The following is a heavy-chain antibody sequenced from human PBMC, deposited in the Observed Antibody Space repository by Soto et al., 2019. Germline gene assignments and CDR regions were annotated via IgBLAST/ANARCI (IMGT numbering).Heavy chain of an antibody. D-gene: IGHD2-15*01. J-gene: IGHJ6*02. CDR3: AREGWPLLQSGMDV. V-gene: IGHV3-48*02. CDR1: GFTFGHYS. Sequence: EVQLVESGGGLIQRGGSLRLSCAASGFTFGHYSMNWVRQAPGKGPEWVSYISSDNRTINYADSVKGRFIITRDNAKKSLYLQMHSLIEEDAAVYYCAREGWPLLQSGMDVWGQGTTVTVSS. CDR2: ISSDNRTI.